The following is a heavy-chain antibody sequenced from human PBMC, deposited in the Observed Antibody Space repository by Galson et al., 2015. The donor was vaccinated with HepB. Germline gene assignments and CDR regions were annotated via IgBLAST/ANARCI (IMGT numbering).Heavy chain of an antibody. D-gene: IGHD1-26*01. CDR1: ELTVSDNY. CDR3: ARDAMGARGWFDP. V-gene: IGHV3-53*01. CDR2: IYAAGST. J-gene: IGHJ5*02. Sequence: SLRLSCAVSELTVSDNYMNWVRQAPGKGLEWVSVIYAAGSTYYADSVKGRFGISRDNSKNTVYLQMHSLRPEDTAVYYCARDAMGARGWFDPWGQGTLVTVSS.